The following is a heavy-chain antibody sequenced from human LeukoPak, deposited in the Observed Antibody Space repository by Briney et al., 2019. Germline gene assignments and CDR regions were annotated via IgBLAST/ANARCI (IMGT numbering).Heavy chain of an antibody. CDR2: INPNSGGT. CDR3: ARVSQEWELNNWFDP. CDR1: GYTFTGYY. J-gene: IGHJ5*02. D-gene: IGHD1-26*01. V-gene: IGHV1-2*02. Sequence: GASVKVSCKASGYTFTGYYMHWVRQAPGQGLEWMGWINPNSGGTNYAQKFQGRVTMTRDTSISTAYMELSRLRSDDTAVYYCARVSQEWELNNWFDPWGQGTLVTVSS.